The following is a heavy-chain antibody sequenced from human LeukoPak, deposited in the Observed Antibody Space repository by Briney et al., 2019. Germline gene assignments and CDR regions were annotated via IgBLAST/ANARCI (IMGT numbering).Heavy chain of an antibody. V-gene: IGHV4-61*02. Sequence: PSQTLSLTCTVSGGSISSGSYYWSWIRQPAGKGLEWIGRIYTSGSTNYNPSLKSRVTISVDTSKNQISLKLSSVTAADTAVYYCARGYYDILTGYYSDYWGQGTLVTVSS. CDR3: ARGYYDILTGYYSDY. CDR2: IYTSGST. CDR1: GGSISSGSYY. J-gene: IGHJ4*02. D-gene: IGHD3-9*01.